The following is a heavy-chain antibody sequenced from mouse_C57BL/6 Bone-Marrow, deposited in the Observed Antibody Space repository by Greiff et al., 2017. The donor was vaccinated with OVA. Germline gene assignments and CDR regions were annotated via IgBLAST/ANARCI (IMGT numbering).Heavy chain of an antibody. CDR1: GFTFSSYA. CDR3: AREGQLRLRDY. Sequence: EVQLVESGGGLVKPGGSLKLSCAASGFTFSSYAMSWVRQTREKRLEWVATISDGGSYTYYPDNVKGRFTISRDNAKNNLYLQMSHLKSEDTAMYYCAREGQLRLRDYWGQGTTLTVSS. J-gene: IGHJ2*01. CDR2: ISDGGSYT. D-gene: IGHD3-2*02. V-gene: IGHV5-4*01.